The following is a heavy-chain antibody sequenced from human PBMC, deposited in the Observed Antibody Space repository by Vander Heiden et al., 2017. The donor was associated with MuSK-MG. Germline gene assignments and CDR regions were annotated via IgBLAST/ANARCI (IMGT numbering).Heavy chain of an antibody. CDR3: AKDRTVTKQYDY. Sequence: EVQLLESGGGLVQPGGSLRLSCAAAGFTFSIFAMSWVRQAPGKGLEWVSAISGSGGTTYYADAVRGRFTISRDNFWNTRYLKMTSMSTEDAAVYYSAKDRTVTKQYDYWVYGPMVTDCS. J-gene: IGHJ4*01. CDR2: ISGSGGTT. CDR1: GFTFSIFA. D-gene: IGHD4-17*01. V-gene: IGHV3-23*01.